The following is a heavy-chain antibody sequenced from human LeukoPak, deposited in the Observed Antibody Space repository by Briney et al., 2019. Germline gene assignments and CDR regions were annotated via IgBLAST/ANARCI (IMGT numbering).Heavy chain of an antibody. D-gene: IGHD6-19*01. CDR2: ISYDGTNK. CDR3: ARDRQWLVDH. CDR1: GFTFSTYA. J-gene: IGHJ5*02. V-gene: IGHV3-30*07. Sequence: PGGSLRLSCAASGFTFSTYAIHWVRQAPGKGLEWVAVISYDGTNKNYADSVEGRYTISRDNSKNTLYLQLNSLRAEDTAVYYCARDRQWLVDHWGQGTLVTVSS.